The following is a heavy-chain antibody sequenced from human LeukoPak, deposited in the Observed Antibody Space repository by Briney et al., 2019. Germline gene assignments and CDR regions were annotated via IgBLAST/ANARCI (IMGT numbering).Heavy chain of an antibody. J-gene: IGHJ4*02. CDR3: ARLPPPYYYDSGGYGSDY. CDR1: GGSISSSSYY. D-gene: IGHD3-22*01. Sequence: SETLSLTCTVSGGSISSSSYYWGWIRQPPGKGLEWIGSIYYSGSTYYNPSLKSRVTISVDTSKNQFSLKLSSVTAADTAVYYCARLPPPYYYDSGGYGSDYWGQGTLVTVSS. CDR2: IYYSGST. V-gene: IGHV4-39*01.